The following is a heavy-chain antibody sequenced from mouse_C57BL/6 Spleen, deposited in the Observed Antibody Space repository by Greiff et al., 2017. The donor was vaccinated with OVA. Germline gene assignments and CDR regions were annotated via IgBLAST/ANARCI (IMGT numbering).Heavy chain of an antibody. CDR2: ISYSGST. J-gene: IGHJ2*01. Sequence: DVQLQESGPGLAKPSQTLSLTCSVTGYSITSDYWNWIRKFPGNKLEYMGYISYSGSTYYNPSIKSRISITRDTAKNQYYRQLNSVTTEDTATYFCARSFLGGYYFDYWGQGTTLTVSS. V-gene: IGHV3-8*01. CDR1: GYSITSDY. CDR3: ARSFLGGYYFDY.